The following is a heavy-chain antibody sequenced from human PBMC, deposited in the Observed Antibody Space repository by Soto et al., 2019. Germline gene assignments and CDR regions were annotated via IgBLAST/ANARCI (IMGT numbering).Heavy chain of an antibody. V-gene: IGHV3-30*18. CDR3: AKDRYSGTYPTDFDS. J-gene: IGHJ4*02. D-gene: IGHD1-26*01. CDR2: ISYDGGNE. CDR1: GFTFSSYG. Sequence: QVQLVQSGGGVVQPGRSLRLSWAGSGFTFSSYGIHWVRQAPGKGLEWVALISYDGGNEKYTESVKDRFTISRDDSHNVAYLQMSSLRTEDTAMYYCAKDRYSGTYPTDFDSWGQGSLVTVSS.